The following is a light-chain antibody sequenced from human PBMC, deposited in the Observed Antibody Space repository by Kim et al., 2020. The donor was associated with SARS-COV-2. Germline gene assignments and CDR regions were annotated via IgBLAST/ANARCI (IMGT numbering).Light chain of an antibody. CDR3: ATWDDNLDVWM. CDR1: SSNIGRNT. V-gene: IGLV1-44*01. CDR2: TDD. J-gene: IGLJ3*02. Sequence: GQRGTISCSGSSSNIGRNTVNGYQQFPGTAPKLLIDTDDRRPSGVSDRVSCSKSGTSASLAIRALRSEDEADYYCATWDDNLDVWMFGGGTQLTVL.